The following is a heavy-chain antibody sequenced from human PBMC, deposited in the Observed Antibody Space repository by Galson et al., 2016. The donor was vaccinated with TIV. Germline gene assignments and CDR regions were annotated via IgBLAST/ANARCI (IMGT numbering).Heavy chain of an antibody. CDR3: ARDVPCGGACYYFDY. Sequence: SVKVSCKASGGIFNNYPINWVRQAPGQGLEWMGGILPISQTSNYAQNFLGRVTFTADASSTTVYMELSSLTSDDTAVYYCARDVPCGGACYYFDYWGQGTLVTVSA. V-gene: IGHV1-69*13. D-gene: IGHD3-10*01. J-gene: IGHJ4*02. CDR2: ILPISQTS. CDR1: GGIFNNYP.